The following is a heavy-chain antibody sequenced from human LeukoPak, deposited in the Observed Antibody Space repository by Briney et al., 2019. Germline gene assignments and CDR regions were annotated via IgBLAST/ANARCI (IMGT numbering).Heavy chain of an antibody. CDR1: GYSFTDYY. CDR3: ARADRLDGGPYLIGP. V-gene: IGHV1-2*02. CDR2: INPNSGGT. J-gene: IGHJ4*02. D-gene: IGHD2-21*01. Sequence: ASVKVSCKTSGYSFTDYYMHWVRQAPGQGLEWMGWINPNSGGTSSAQKFQGRVTMTRDTSITTVYMEVSWLTSDDTAIYYCARADRLDGGPYLIGPRGQGTLVTVSS.